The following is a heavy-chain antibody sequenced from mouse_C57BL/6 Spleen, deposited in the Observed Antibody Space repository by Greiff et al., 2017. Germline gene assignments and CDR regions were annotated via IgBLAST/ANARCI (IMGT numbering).Heavy chain of an antibody. Sequence: QVQLQQPGAELVKPGASVKLSCKASGYTFTSYWMHWVKQRPGQGLEWIGMNHPNSGSTNYNEKFKSKATLTVDKSSSTAYMQLSSLTSEDSAVYYCASLTGYWYFDVWGTGTTVTVSS. CDR2: NHPNSGST. J-gene: IGHJ1*03. D-gene: IGHD4-1*01. CDR1: GYTFTSYW. CDR3: ASLTGYWYFDV. V-gene: IGHV1-64*01.